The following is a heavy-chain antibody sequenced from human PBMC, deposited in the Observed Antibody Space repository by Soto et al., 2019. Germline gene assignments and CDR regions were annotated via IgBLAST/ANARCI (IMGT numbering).Heavy chain of an antibody. V-gene: IGHV3-30-3*01. Sequence: GGSLRLSCAASGFTFSNYAIHWVRLAPDRGLEWVAIISFDGNTDSYADSVKGRFTVSRDNSKNTVFLQMNSLRPEDTAVYYCARERYSSSQGDYNYGMDVWGQGTTVTV. CDR2: ISFDGNTD. D-gene: IGHD6-13*01. CDR1: GFTFSNYA. CDR3: ARERYSSSQGDYNYGMDV. J-gene: IGHJ6*02.